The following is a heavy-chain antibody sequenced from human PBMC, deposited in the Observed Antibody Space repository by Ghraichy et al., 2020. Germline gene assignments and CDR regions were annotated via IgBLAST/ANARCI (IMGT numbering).Heavy chain of an antibody. CDR2: INHSGST. CDR1: GGSFSDYY. CDR3: ARVLVPPGSRYFYL. J-gene: IGHJ2*01. Sequence: SETLSLTCAVYGGSFSDYYWSWIRQPPGKGLEWIGEINHSGSTNYNPSLKSRVTISVDTSKNQFSLKLGSVTAADTAVYYCARVLVPPGSRYFYLWGRGTLVTVSS. V-gene: IGHV4-34*01. D-gene: IGHD2-2*01.